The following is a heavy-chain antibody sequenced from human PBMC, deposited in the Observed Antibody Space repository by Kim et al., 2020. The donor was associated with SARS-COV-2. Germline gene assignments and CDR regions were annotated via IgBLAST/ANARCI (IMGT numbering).Heavy chain of an antibody. V-gene: IGHV4-39*07. D-gene: IGHD3-10*01. J-gene: IGHJ4*02. CDR3: ARAPNYYGSGSYYLDY. Sequence: SLKSRVTISVDTSKTQFSLKLSSVTAADTAVYYYARAPNYYGSGSYYLDYWGQGTLVTVSS.